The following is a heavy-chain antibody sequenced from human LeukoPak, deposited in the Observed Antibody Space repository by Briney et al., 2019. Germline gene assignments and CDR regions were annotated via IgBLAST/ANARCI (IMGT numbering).Heavy chain of an antibody. D-gene: IGHD3-22*01. CDR3: ARQRTDDSSGSLDY. Sequence: SCKASGGTFSSYAISWVRQAPGQGLEWIGSIYYSGSSYNNPSLKSRVTISVDTSKNQFSLKLSSVTAADTAVYFCARQRTDDSSGSLDYWGQGTLVTVSS. J-gene: IGHJ4*02. V-gene: IGHV4-39*07. CDR1: GGTFSSYAIS. CDR2: IYYSGSS.